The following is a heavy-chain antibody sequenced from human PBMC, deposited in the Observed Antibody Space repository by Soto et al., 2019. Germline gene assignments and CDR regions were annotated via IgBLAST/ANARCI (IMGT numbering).Heavy chain of an antibody. J-gene: IGHJ6*02. V-gene: IGHV4-31*03. Sequence: SQTLSLTCTVSRGSISSGGYYWTWIRQHPGKGLEWIGYIYYSGSTYYNPSLKSRVTISVDTSKNQFSLKLSSVTAADPAVYYCAREKDCYSSGKDCMDVWGQGTTVAVSS. CDR3: AREKDCYSSGKDCMDV. CDR2: IYYSGST. CDR1: RGSISSGGYY. D-gene: IGHD3-10*01.